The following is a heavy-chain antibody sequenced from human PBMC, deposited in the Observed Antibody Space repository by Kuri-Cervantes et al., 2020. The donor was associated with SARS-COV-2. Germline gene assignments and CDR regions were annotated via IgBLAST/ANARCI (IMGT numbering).Heavy chain of an antibody. J-gene: IGHJ6*02. CDR1: GFTFSSYG. D-gene: IGHD4-11*01. V-gene: IGHV3-30*18. CDR2: ISYDGSNK. CDR3: AKPHYSKAYYYYGMDV. Sequence: GESLKISCAASGFTFSSYGMHWVRQAPGKGLEWVAVISYDGSNKYYADSVKGRFTISRDNSKNTLYLQMNSLRAEDTAVYYCAKPHYSKAYYYYGMDVWGQGTTVTDSS.